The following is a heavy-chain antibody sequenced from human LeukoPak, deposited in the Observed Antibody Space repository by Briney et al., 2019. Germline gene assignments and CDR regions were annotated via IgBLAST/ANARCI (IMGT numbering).Heavy chain of an antibody. CDR3: TREGLDP. CDR1: GGIFSTYW. Sequence: GGSLRLSCASCGGIFSTYWMHWVRQAPGKGLVWVSRIDSDGTGTIYADSVRGRFTISRDNAKNAMYLQMNCLGAEDTGVYYCTREGLDPWGQGTLVTVSS. V-gene: IGHV3-74*01. J-gene: IGHJ5*02. CDR2: IDSDGTGT. D-gene: IGHD2-21*01.